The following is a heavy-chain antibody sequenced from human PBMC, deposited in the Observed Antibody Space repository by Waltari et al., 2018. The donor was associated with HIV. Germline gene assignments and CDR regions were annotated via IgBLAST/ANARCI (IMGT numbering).Heavy chain of an antibody. D-gene: IGHD6-6*01. CDR3: ARGASIGGWVRNDY. V-gene: IGHV4-39*07. Sequence: GYYWGWIRQPPGKGLEWIGTIYYSGSTYYNPSLKSRVTISADTSKNQFSLKLSSVTAADTAVYYCARGASIGGWVRNDYWGQGTLVTVSS. J-gene: IGHJ4*02. CDR2: IYYSGST. CDR1: GYY.